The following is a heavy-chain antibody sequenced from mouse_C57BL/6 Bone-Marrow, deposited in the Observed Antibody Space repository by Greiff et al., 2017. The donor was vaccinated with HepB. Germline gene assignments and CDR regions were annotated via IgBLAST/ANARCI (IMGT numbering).Heavy chain of an antibody. Sequence: VQLQQSGPGLVQPSQSLSITCTVSGFSLTSYGVHWVRQSPGKGLEWLGVIWSGGSTDYNAAFISRLSISKDNSKSQVFFKMNSLQADDTAIYYDAAYYGSSYVYSYFGVWGTGTAVTVSS. CDR1: GFSLTSYG. J-gene: IGHJ1*03. D-gene: IGHD1-1*01. V-gene: IGHV2-2*01. CDR2: IWSGGST. CDR3: AAYYGSSYVYSYFGV.